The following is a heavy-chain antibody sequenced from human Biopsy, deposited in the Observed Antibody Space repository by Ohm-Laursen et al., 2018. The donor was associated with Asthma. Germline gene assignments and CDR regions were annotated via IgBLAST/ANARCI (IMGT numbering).Heavy chain of an antibody. J-gene: IGHJ6*02. CDR3: ARGPELDV. V-gene: IGHV4-34*01. Sequence: PSQTLSLTCYVYPGSFRGCFWTWIRQSPGKGLEWIGETNERGVTNNNPSLKSRVIISIDTYWNRVSLKLTSVTAADTAVYYCARGPELDVWGQGTTVTVSS. CDR2: TNERGVT. CDR1: PGSFRGCF.